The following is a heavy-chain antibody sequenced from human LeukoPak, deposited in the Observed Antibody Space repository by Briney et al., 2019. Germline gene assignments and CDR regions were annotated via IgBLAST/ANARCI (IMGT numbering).Heavy chain of an antibody. Sequence: PGGSLRLSCAASGFTFSDYYMSWIRQAPGKGREWVSYISSSGSTIYYADSVKGRFTISRDNTKNSLYLKMNSLRAEDTAVYYCASQVTWVPDIAAAGTEFGYWGQGTLVTVSS. V-gene: IGHV3-11*01. D-gene: IGHD6-13*01. J-gene: IGHJ4*02. CDR1: GFTFSDYY. CDR2: ISSSGSTI. CDR3: ASQVTWVPDIAAAGTEFGY.